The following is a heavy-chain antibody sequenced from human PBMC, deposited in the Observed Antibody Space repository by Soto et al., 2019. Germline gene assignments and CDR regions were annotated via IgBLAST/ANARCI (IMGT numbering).Heavy chain of an antibody. CDR1: GGSFSNFI. D-gene: IGHD1-1*01. Sequence: QVQLVQSRAEVKEPGSSVRVSCKASGGSFSNFIMNWVRQTPGQGLEWMGGIVPMLGTPTYAEKFKGRVTISATGSTSTAYMELTSLRSEDTAIYYCARNGTYGTSLSHYTGMDVWGQGTTVTVS. J-gene: IGHJ6*02. CDR2: IVPMLGTP. CDR3: ARNGTYGTSLSHYTGMDV. V-gene: IGHV1-69*16.